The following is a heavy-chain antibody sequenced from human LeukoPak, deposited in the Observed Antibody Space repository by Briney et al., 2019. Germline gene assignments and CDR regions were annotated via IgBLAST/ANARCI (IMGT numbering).Heavy chain of an antibody. CDR2: INSEGSST. CDR3: ASFGGYPDY. D-gene: IGHD3-16*02. CDR1: GFTFGSYW. V-gene: IGHV3-74*01. Sequence: QPGGSLRLSCAASGFTFGSYWMHWVRQAPGKGLVWVSGINSEGSSTYYADSVKGRFTISRDNAKNTVYLQMNNLTAEDTAVYYCASFGGYPDYWGQGTLVTVSS. J-gene: IGHJ4*02.